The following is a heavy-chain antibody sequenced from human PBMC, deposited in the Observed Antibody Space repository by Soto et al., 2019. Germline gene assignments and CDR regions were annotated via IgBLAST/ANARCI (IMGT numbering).Heavy chain of an antibody. CDR2: ISYDGSNK. D-gene: IGHD3-3*01. CDR3: ANTRSDYAFWDYYGMDV. CDR1: GFTFSSYG. Sequence: GGSLRLSCAASGFTFSSYGMHWVRQAPGKGLEWVAVISYDGSNKYYADSVKGRFTISRDNSKNTLYLQMNSLRAEDTAVYYCANTRSDYAFWDYYGMDVWGQGTTVTVSS. J-gene: IGHJ6*02. V-gene: IGHV3-30*18.